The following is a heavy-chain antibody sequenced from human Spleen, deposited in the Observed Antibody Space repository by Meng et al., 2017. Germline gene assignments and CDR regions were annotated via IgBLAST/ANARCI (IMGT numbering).Heavy chain of an antibody. V-gene: IGHV1-18*01. J-gene: IGHJ4*02. CDR3: ARDMVRGVYDY. D-gene: IGHD3-10*01. Sequence: QVQLVQSGAEVKKPGASVKVSCKASGYTYTHHGIGWVRHAPGQGLEWMGWISAYNGNTNYAQKLQGRVTMTTDTSTSTAYMELRSLRSDDTAVYYCARDMVRGVYDYWGQGTLVTVSS. CDR1: GYTYTHHG. CDR2: ISAYNGNT.